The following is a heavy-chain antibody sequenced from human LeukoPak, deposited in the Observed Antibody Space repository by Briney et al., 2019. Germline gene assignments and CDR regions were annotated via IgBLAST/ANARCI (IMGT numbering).Heavy chain of an antibody. Sequence: PGESLKISCKGSGYSFTSYWIGWVRQMPGKGLEWMGIIYPGDSDTRYSPSFQGQVTISADKSISTAYLQWSSLKASDTAMYYCARTTRIPSYYYYGMDVWGQGTTVTVSS. D-gene: IGHD5-18*01. J-gene: IGHJ6*02. CDR3: ARTTRIPSYYYYGMDV. CDR1: GYSFTSYW. V-gene: IGHV5-51*01. CDR2: IYPGDSDT.